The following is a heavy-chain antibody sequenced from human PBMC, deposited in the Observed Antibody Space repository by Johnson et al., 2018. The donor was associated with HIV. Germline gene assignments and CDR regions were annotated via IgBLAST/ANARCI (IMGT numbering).Heavy chain of an antibody. CDR1: GFTVSSNY. V-gene: IGHV3-33*08. CDR2: IWYDGSNK. D-gene: IGHD6-13*01. J-gene: IGHJ3*02. CDR3: AHSSSWSYDAFDI. Sequence: QVQLVESGGGVVQPGRSLRLSCAASGFTVSSNYMIWVRQAPGKGLEWVAVIWYDGSNKYYGDSVKGRFTLSRDNSKNTVYLQMNRLRAEDTAVYYCAHSSSWSYDAFDIWGQGTMVTVSS.